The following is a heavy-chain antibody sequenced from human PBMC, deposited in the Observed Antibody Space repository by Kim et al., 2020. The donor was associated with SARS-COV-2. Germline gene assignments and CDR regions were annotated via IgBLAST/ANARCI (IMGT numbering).Heavy chain of an antibody. V-gene: IGHV1-69*13. CDR1: GGTFSSYA. Sequence: SVKVSCKASGGTFSSYAISWVRQAPGQGLEWMGGIIPIFGTANYAQKFQGRVTITADESTSTAYMELSSLRSEDTAVYYCARDGALYSGRYYYYYGMDVWGQGTTVTVSS. CDR2: IIPIFGTA. D-gene: IGHD1-26*01. J-gene: IGHJ6*02. CDR3: ARDGALYSGRYYYYYGMDV.